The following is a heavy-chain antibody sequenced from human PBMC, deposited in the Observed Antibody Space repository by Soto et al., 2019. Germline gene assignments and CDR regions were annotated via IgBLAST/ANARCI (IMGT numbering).Heavy chain of an antibody. D-gene: IGHD3-10*01. CDR1: GFIFSTYV. CDR3: AKVTGGSGSDF. J-gene: IGHJ4*02. CDR2: VSVSGGTT. V-gene: IGHV3-23*01. Sequence: EVQLLESGGGLVQPGGSLRLSCAASGFIFSTYVMTWVRQAPGKGLEWVSSVSVSGGTTYYADSVKGRLTISRDNSKNVLYLQMNSLRAEDTAVYYCAKVTGGSGSDFWGQGTLVTVSS.